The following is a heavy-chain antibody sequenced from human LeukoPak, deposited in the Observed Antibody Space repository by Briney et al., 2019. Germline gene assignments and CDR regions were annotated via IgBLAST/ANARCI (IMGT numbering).Heavy chain of an antibody. V-gene: IGHV1-46*01. J-gene: IGHJ6*02. Sequence: ASVKVSCKASGHTFTCYYIHWVRQAPGQGLEWMGIINPSGGSTRYAQKFQGRVIMTRDTSTTTVYMEVSSLRSEDTAVYYCARDRQPVPGLEYGMDVWGQGTTVTVSS. CDR2: INPSGGST. CDR3: ARDRQPVPGLEYGMDV. CDR1: GHTFTCYY. D-gene: IGHD6-13*01.